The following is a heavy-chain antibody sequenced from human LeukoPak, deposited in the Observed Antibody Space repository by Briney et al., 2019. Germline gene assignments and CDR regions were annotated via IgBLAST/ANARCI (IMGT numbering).Heavy chain of an antibody. CDR2: IIPIFGTA. CDR3: ARANGYCSGGSCYSEINWFDP. J-gene: IGHJ5*02. Sequence: SVKVSCKASGGTFSSYAISWVRQAPGQGLEWMGGIIPIFGTANYAQKFQGRVTITTDEFTSTAYMELSSLRSEDTAVYYCARANGYCSGGSCYSEINWFDPWGQGTLVTVSS. CDR1: GGTFSSYA. D-gene: IGHD2-15*01. V-gene: IGHV1-69*05.